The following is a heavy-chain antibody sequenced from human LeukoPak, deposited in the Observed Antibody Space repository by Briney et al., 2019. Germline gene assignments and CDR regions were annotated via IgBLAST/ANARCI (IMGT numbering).Heavy chain of an antibody. CDR3: ARGLNYDLNP. CDR1: GGSISNYY. CDR2: IYYSGST. V-gene: IGHV4-59*01. D-gene: IGHD3-3*01. J-gene: IGHJ5*02. Sequence: SETLSLTCTVSGGSISNYYWNWIRQPPGKGLEWIGYIYYSGSTNYNPSLKSRVTISEDTSKNQFSLKLSSVTAADTAVCYCARGLNYDLNPWGQGTLVTVSS.